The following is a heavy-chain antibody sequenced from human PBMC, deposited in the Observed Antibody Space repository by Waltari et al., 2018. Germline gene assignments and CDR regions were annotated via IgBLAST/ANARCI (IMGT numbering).Heavy chain of an antibody. V-gene: IGHV4-39*01. CDR2: MYYSGST. CDR3: ARRRWHELVPWDY. CDR1: GGSISSSSFY. Sequence: QLQLQVTGPGLVKPSETLSLTCTVSGGSISSSSFYWGWIRQPPGKGLEWIGSMYYSGSTYYNPSLKSRVTISVDTSRNQFSLKLRSVTAADTAVYYCARRRWHELVPWDYWGQGTLVTVSS. D-gene: IGHD2-8*01. J-gene: IGHJ4*02.